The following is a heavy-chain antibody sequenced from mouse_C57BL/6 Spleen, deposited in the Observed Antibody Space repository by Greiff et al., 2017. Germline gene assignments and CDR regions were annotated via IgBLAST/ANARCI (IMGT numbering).Heavy chain of an antibody. CDR2: IDPSDSET. V-gene: IGHV1-52*01. Sequence: QVQLKQPGAELVRPGSSVKLSCKASGYTFTSYWMHWVKQRPIQGLEWIGNIDPSDSETHYNQKFKDKATLTVDKSSSTAYMQLSSLTSEDSAVYYCARVYTYYFDYWGQGTTRTVSS. CDR1: GYTFTSYW. J-gene: IGHJ2*01. CDR3: ARVYTYYFDY.